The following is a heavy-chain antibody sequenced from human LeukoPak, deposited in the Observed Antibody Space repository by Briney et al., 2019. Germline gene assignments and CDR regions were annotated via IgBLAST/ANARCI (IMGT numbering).Heavy chain of an antibody. V-gene: IGHV3-30-3*01. CDR1: GFTFSSYA. D-gene: IGHD6-13*01. Sequence: GGSLRLSCAASGFTFSSYAMHWVRQAPGKGLEWVAVISYDGSNKYYAESVKGRFTISRDNSKNTLYLQMNSLRAEDTAVYYCAREGVAAAGTVYFQHWGQGTLVTVSS. J-gene: IGHJ1*01. CDR2: ISYDGSNK. CDR3: AREGVAAAGTVYFQH.